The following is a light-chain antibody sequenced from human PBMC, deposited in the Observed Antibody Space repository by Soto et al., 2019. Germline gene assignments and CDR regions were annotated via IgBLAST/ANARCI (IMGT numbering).Light chain of an antibody. CDR2: DAS. V-gene: IGKV1-5*01. CDR1: QTISIY. Sequence: DIQMTQSPSTLSASVGDRVTITCRASQTISIYLAWCQQRPGEAPKVLIYDASTLESGVPARFSGSGSGTEFTLTISSLQPDDFATYYCQQYSSSSPTFGQGTK. CDR3: QQYSSSSPT. J-gene: IGKJ1*01.